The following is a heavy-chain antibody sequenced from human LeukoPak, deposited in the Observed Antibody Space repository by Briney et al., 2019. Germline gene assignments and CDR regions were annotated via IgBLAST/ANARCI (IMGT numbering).Heavy chain of an antibody. CDR1: GYTFTGYY. CDR3: ARDGNVRIMILPAYYYYGMDV. CDR2: INPNSGGT. Sequence: GASVKVSCKASGYTFTGYYMHWVRQAPGQGLEWMGWINPNSGGTNYAQKFQGRVTITADKSTSTAYMELSSLRSEDTAVYYCARDGNVRIMILPAYYYYGMDVWGQGTTVTVSS. J-gene: IGHJ6*02. V-gene: IGHV1-2*02. D-gene: IGHD3-16*01.